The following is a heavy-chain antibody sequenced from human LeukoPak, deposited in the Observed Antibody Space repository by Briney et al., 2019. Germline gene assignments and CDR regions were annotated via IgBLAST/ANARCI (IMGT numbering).Heavy chain of an antibody. CDR2: ISRSGSTI. CDR3: ARVTDTAMVYYYYGMDV. D-gene: IGHD5-18*01. Sequence: GGSLRLSCAASGFTFSSYEMNWVRQAPGKGLEWVSYISRSGSTIYYADSVKGRFTISRDNAKNSLYLQMNSLRAEDTAVYYCARVTDTAMVYYYYGMDVWGQGTKVTVSS. V-gene: IGHV3-48*03. CDR1: GFTFSSYE. J-gene: IGHJ6*02.